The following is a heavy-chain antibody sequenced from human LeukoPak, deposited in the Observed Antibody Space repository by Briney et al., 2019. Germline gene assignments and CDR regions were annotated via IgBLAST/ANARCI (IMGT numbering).Heavy chain of an antibody. V-gene: IGHV3-23*01. D-gene: IGHD2-15*01. CDR1: GFTFSNSA. J-gene: IGHJ5*01. CDR2: VTGSGGDT. Sequence: PGGSLRLSCAASGFTFSNSAMSWVRQTPGKGLECVSVVTGSGGDTYYTGSVNGRFTISRDNSKNTLYLQMNSLRAEDTAVYYCARGTLEHCSGASCYPLDSWGQGTLVTVSS. CDR3: ARGTLEHCSGASCYPLDS.